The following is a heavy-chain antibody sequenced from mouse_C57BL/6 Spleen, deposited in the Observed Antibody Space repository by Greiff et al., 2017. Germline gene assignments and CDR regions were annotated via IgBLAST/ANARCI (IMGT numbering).Heavy chain of an antibody. J-gene: IGHJ2*01. CDR3: ARHGRAFDY. CDR1: GFTFSSYG. D-gene: IGHD3-1*01. V-gene: IGHV5-6*01. Sequence: EVKLQESGGDLVKPGGSLKLSCAASGFTFSSYGMSWVRQTPDKRLEWVATISSGGSYTYYPDSVKGRFTISRDNAKNTLYLQMSSLKSEDTAMYYCARHGRAFDYWGQGTTLTVSS. CDR2: ISSGGSYT.